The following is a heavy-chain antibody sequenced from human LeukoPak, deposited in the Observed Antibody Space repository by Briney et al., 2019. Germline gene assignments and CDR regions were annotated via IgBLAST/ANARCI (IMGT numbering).Heavy chain of an antibody. J-gene: IGHJ3*02. CDR2: IYYSGST. Sequence: NPSETLSLTCTVSGGSISNYYWSWIRQSPGKGLEWIAYIYYSGSTNYNPSLKSRVTISVDTSKNQFSLKLRSLTAADTAVYYCARDLRESNAFDIWGQGTMVTVSS. CDR1: GGSISNYY. CDR3: ARDLRESNAFDI. V-gene: IGHV4-59*01. D-gene: IGHD3-10*01.